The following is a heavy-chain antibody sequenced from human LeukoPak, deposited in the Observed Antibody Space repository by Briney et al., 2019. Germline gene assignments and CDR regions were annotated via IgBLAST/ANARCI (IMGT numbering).Heavy chain of an antibody. CDR2: INWDGSRI. J-gene: IGHJ3*02. CDR1: GFTFDDHA. V-gene: IGHV3-9*01. Sequence: GGSLRLSCAASGFTFDDHAMYWVRQAPGKGLEWVSGINWDGSRIGYADAVKGRFTISRGSAKNSLYLQMNSLRTEDTALYYCARASYYYDTSGLGAFDIWGQGTLVTVSS. CDR3: ARASYYYDTSGLGAFDI. D-gene: IGHD3-22*01.